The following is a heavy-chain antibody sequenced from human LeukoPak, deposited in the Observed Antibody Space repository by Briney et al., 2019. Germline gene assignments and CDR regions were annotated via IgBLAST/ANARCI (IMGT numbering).Heavy chain of an antibody. CDR3: ARDGDGDQDFDY. V-gene: IGHV3-48*03. CDR2: ISSGGHVI. Sequence: PGGSLRLSCAASGFTFSSYGMTWVRQAPGKGLECVSHISSGGHVISYEDSVKGRFIISRDDAESTLYLQMNSLRAEDTAVYYCARDGDGDQDFDYWGQGTLVTVSS. CDR1: GFTFSSYG. J-gene: IGHJ4*02. D-gene: IGHD3-10*01.